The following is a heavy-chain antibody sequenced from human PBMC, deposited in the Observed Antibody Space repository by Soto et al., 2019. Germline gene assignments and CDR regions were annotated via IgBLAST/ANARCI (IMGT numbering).Heavy chain of an antibody. CDR1: GGSISSGGYS. Sequence: PSETLSLTCAVSGGSISSGGYSWSWIRQPPGKGLEWIGYIYHSGSTYYNPSLKSRVTISVDRSKNQFSLKLSSVTAADTAVYYCARAWLKYYDSSGPHGGWFDPWGQGTLVTVSS. D-gene: IGHD3-22*01. CDR2: IYHSGST. CDR3: ARAWLKYYDSSGPHGGWFDP. J-gene: IGHJ5*02. V-gene: IGHV4-30-2*01.